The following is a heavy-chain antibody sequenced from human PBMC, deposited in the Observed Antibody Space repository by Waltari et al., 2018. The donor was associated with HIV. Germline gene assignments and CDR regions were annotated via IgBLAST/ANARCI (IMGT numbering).Heavy chain of an antibody. CDR3: AKDLYDSSGYSLYYFDY. CDR1: GFTFSSYG. CDR2: IRYDGSNK. J-gene: IGHJ4*02. D-gene: IGHD3-22*01. Sequence: QVQLVESGGGVVQPGGSLRLSCAASGFTFSSYGMHWVRQAPGKGLEWLAFIRYDGSNKYYAYSVKGRFTISRDNSKNTLYLLMNSLRAEDTAVYYCAKDLYDSSGYSLYYFDYWGQGTLVTVSS. V-gene: IGHV3-30*02.